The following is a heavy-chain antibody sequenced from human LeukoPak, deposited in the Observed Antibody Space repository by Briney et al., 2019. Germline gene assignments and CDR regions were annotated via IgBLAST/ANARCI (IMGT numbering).Heavy chain of an antibody. CDR2: IYHSGST. Sequence: SETLSLTCAVSGGSISSGGYSWGWIRQPPGKGLEWIGYIYHSGSTYYNPSLKSRVTISVDTSKNQFSLKLSSVTAADTAVYYCARYVGFNSSSWYYQDWGQGTLVTVSS. D-gene: IGHD6-13*01. V-gene: IGHV4-30-2*02. J-gene: IGHJ4*02. CDR1: GGSISSGGYS. CDR3: ARYVGFNSSSWYYQD.